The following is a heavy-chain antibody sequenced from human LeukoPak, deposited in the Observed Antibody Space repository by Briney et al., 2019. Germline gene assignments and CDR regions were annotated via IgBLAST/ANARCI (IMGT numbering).Heavy chain of an antibody. D-gene: IGHD1-26*01. CDR1: GFSFSSYS. Sequence: GGTLRLSCAASGFSFSSYSMNWVRQAPGKGLEWVSSISSSSDYIHYADSVKARVTISRDNAENSLYLQMNSLRGEDTAVYYCARDPWGALGYRGLGTLGTVS. J-gene: IGHJ4*02. V-gene: IGHV3-21*01. CDR2: ISSSSDYI. CDR3: ARDPWGALGY.